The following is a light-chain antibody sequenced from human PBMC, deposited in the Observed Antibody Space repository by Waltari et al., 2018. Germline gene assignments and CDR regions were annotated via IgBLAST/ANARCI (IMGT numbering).Light chain of an antibody. Sequence: SSELTQDPGVSVALGQTFTITCQGDSLRTSYATWYQLKPGQAPVRYIYGKDKRPSGSPDLFSGYSSGTTSSLTVTGAQAEDEADYYCSSRNGRADQVVFAGGTKVTVL. CDR2: GKD. J-gene: IGLJ3*02. CDR3: SSRNGRADQVV. V-gene: IGLV3-19*01. CDR1: SLRTSY.